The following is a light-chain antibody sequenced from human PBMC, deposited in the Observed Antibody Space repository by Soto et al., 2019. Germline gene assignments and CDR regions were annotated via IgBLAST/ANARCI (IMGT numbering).Light chain of an antibody. CDR1: QSVNRN. CDR2: GAS. Sequence: EIVMTQSPAILPVSPGERVTLSCRASQSVNRNLAWYQQTPGQAPRLLIYGASSRATGTPVMFSESASGTVFPITTASLQSQNFPVYYCQQYDNWPLGSFTFGPGTRVDAK. CDR3: QQYDNWPLGSFT. J-gene: IGKJ3*01. V-gene: IGKV3-15*01.